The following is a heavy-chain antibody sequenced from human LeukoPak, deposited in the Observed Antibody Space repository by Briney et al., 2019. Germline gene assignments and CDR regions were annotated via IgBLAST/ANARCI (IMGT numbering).Heavy chain of an antibody. V-gene: IGHV4-4*02. CDR1: GGSISSSNW. J-gene: IGHJ3*02. CDR2: IYHSGST. CDR3: AKSNGYGLVDI. Sequence: SETLSLTCAVSGGSISSSNWWSWIRRPPGKGLEWIGEIYHSGSTNYNPSLKSRVTISLDTSRNQFSLKLNSVTAADTAVYYCAKSNGYGLVDIWGQGTMVTVSS. D-gene: IGHD3-10*01.